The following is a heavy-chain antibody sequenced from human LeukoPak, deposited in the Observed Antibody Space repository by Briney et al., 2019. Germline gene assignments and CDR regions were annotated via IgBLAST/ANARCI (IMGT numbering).Heavy chain of an antibody. CDR2: IYYSGST. J-gene: IGHJ4*02. CDR1: AGSIDSYY. Sequence: SETLSLTCTVSAGSIDSYYWSWIRQPPGKGLEWIGYIYYSGSTNYNPSLKSRVTISPDTSKNQFSLKLSSVTAADTAVYYCARDPGYYFDYWGQGTLVTVSS. V-gene: IGHV4-59*01. D-gene: IGHD1-14*01. CDR3: ARDPGYYFDY.